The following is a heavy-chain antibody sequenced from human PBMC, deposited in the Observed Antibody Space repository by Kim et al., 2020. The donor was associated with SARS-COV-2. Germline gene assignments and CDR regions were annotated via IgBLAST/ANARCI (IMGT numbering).Heavy chain of an antibody. CDR1: GYTLTELS. Sequence: ASVKVSCKVSGYTLTELSMHWVRQAPGKGLEWMGGFDPEDGETIYAQKFQGRVTMTEDTSTDTAYMELSSLRSEDTAVYYCATRGYCSSTSCYGNYYYYYGMDVWGQGTTVTVSS. CDR2: FDPEDGET. J-gene: IGHJ6*02. CDR3: ATRGYCSSTSCYGNYYYYYGMDV. V-gene: IGHV1-24*01. D-gene: IGHD2-2*01.